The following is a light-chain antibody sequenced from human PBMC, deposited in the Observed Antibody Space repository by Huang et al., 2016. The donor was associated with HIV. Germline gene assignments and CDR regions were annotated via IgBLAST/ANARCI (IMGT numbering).Light chain of an antibody. Sequence: DIQMTQSPSSLSASVGDRVTITCRASQTIKSYLNWYQKKPGKAPKVLIYGASILQSGVPARFSGSGSGTDFTLTISSLQPDDFATYYCQQSDNIPPTFGQGTRV. J-gene: IGKJ1*01. CDR1: QTIKSY. CDR2: GAS. V-gene: IGKV1-39*01. CDR3: QQSDNIPPT.